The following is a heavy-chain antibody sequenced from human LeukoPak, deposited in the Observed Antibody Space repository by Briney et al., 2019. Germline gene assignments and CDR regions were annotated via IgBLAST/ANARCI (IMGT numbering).Heavy chain of an antibody. CDR1: GYTLTGKF. V-gene: IGHV1-2*02. J-gene: IGHJ4*02. Sequence: ASVKVSCKASGYTLTGKFIHWVRQAPGQGLEWMGWIDPNSGGTDYAQKFRGRVTMTRDTSTSTAYMDLSSLISDDTAVYYCARDREGLAYFDYWGQGTLVTVSS. D-gene: IGHD3/OR15-3a*01. CDR2: IDPNSGGT. CDR3: ARDREGLAYFDY.